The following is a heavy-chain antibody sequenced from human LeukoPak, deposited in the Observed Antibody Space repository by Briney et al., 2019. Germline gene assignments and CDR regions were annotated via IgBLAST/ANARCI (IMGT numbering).Heavy chain of an antibody. CDR2: IWYDGSNK. Sequence: PGGSLRLSCAASGFTFSSYGMHWVRQAPGKRLEWVAVIWYDGSNKYYADSVKGRFTISRDNSKNTLYLQMNSLRAEDTAVYYCARTKDYNWFDPWGQGTLVTVST. CDR1: GFTFSSYG. V-gene: IGHV3-33*01. CDR3: ARTKDYNWFDP. J-gene: IGHJ5*02.